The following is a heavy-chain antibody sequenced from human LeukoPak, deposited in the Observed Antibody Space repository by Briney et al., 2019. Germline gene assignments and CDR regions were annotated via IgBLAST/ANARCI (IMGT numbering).Heavy chain of an antibody. Sequence: GESLQISCQGSGSTFSTSWIGWVRQMPGKGLEWMGLIYPRDSDTRYSPSFQGQVTISADTSTDTAYLQWDSLKASDTAIYYCARRPRQWFDYWGQGTLVAVSS. CDR1: GSTFSTSW. J-gene: IGHJ4*02. V-gene: IGHV5-51*01. CDR3: ARRPRQWFDY. D-gene: IGHD6-19*01. CDR2: IYPRDSDT.